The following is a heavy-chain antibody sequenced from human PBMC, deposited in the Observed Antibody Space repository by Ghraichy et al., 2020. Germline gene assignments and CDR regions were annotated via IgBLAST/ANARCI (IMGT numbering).Heavy chain of an antibody. CDR1: GGSISSSSYY. CDR2: IYYSGST. D-gene: IGHD3-16*01. J-gene: IGHJ2*01. CDR3: ARRYAMIDDWYFDL. V-gene: IGHV4-39*01. Sequence: SETLSLTCTVSGGSISSSSYYWGWIRQPPGKGLEWIGSIYYSGSTYYNPSLKSRVTISVDTSKNQFSLKLSSVTAADTAVYYCARRYAMIDDWYFDLWGRGTLVTVSS.